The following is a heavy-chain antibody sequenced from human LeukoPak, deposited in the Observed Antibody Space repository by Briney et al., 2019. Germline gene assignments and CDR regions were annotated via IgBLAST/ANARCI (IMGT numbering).Heavy chain of an antibody. CDR1: GFTFSSYE. CDR2: ISSSGSTI. V-gene: IGHV3-48*03. Sequence: GSLRLSCAASGFTFSSYEMNWVRQAPGKGLEWVSYISSSGSTIYYADSVKGRFTISRDNAKNSLYLQMNSLRAEDTAVYYCAGDRVYSYGRRIRGMDVWGKGTTVTVSS. J-gene: IGHJ6*04. CDR3: AGDRVYSYGRRIRGMDV. D-gene: IGHD5-18*01.